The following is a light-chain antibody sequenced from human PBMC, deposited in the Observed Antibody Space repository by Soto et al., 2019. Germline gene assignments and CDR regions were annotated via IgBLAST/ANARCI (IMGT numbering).Light chain of an antibody. J-gene: IGKJ5*01. CDR1: QSVSSY. CDR3: QQRRDWPPIT. CDR2: DAS. V-gene: IGKV3-11*01. Sequence: EIVLTQSPATLSLSPGERATVSCRASQSVSSYLAWYQQKPGQAPRLLIYDASSRATGIPARFSGSGSGTDFTLTISSLEPEDSAVYYCQQRRDWPPITFGQGTRLEI.